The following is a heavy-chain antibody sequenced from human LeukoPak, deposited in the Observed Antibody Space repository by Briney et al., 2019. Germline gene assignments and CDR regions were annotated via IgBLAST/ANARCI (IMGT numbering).Heavy chain of an antibody. V-gene: IGHV3-23*01. Sequence: TGGSLRLSCAASGFTFSTHSMSCVRQAQGKGLEWVSGISGSGGSTYYADSVKGRFTISRDNSKNTLYLQMDSLRADDTAVYYCAKVPFSVYYDSTGYYYYFDYWGQGTLVTVSS. CDR2: ISGSGGST. CDR3: AKVPFSVYYDSTGYYYYFDY. D-gene: IGHD3-22*01. CDR1: GFTFSTHS. J-gene: IGHJ4*02.